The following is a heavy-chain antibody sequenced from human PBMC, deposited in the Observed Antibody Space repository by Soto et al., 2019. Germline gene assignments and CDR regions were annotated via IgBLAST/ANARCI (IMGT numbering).Heavy chain of an antibody. CDR2: IYYSGST. CDR1: GGSISSSSYY. Sequence: SETLSLTCTVSGGSISSSSYYWGWIRQPPGKGLEWIGSIYYSGSTYYNPSLKSRVTISVDTSKNQFSLKLSSVTAADTAVYYCARATGRVTTLDYWGQGTLVTVSS. D-gene: IGHD4-4*01. CDR3: ARATGRVTTLDY. J-gene: IGHJ4*02. V-gene: IGHV4-39*01.